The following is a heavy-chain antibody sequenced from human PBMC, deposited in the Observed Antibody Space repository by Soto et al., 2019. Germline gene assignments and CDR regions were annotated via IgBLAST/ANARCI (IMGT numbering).Heavy chain of an antibody. CDR3: ARDLERWLQFFY. J-gene: IGHJ4*02. V-gene: IGHV3-53*01. CDR2: IYSGGST. CDR1: GFTVSSNY. D-gene: IGHD5-12*01. Sequence: GGSLRLSCAASGFTVSSNYMSWVRQAPGKGLEWVSVIYSGGSTYYADSVKGRFTISRDNSKNTLYLQMNSLRAEDTAVYYCARDLERWLQFFYWGQGTLVTVSS.